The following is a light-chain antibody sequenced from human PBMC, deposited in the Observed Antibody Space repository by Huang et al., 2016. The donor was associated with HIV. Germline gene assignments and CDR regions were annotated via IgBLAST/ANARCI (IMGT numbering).Light chain of an antibody. CDR3: QQYYSTPLT. V-gene: IGKV4-1*01. Sequence: DIVMTQSPDSLAVSLVERATINCKSSQSVLYSSNNTNYLAWYQQKPGQPPKLLIYGASTRESGVPDRFSGSGSGTDFTRTISSLQAEDVAVYYCQQYYSTPLTFGGGTKVEIK. J-gene: IGKJ4*01. CDR2: GAS. CDR1: QSVLYSSNNTNY.